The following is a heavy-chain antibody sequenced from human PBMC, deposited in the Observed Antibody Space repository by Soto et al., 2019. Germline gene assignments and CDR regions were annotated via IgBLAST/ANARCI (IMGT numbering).Heavy chain of an antibody. D-gene: IGHD1-26*01. CDR1: GGSISSYY. Sequence: LSLTCTVSGGSISSYYWSWIRQPPGKGLEWIGYIYYSGSTNYNPSLKSRVTISVDTSKNQFSLKLSSVTAADTAVYYRARVGWELPRPYYFDYWGQGTLVTVSS. J-gene: IGHJ4*02. V-gene: IGHV4-59*01. CDR3: ARVGWELPRPYYFDY. CDR2: IYYSGST.